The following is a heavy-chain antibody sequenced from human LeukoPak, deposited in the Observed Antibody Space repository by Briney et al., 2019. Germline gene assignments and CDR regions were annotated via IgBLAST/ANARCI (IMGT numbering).Heavy chain of an antibody. Sequence: GGSLRLSCAASGFTFSSYSMNWVRQAPGKGLEWVSSISSGSSYIYYADSVKGRFTISRDNAKNSLYLQMHSLRAEDTALYYCAKGAWFGELTPYVWGQGTLVTVSS. CDR2: ISSGSSYI. CDR1: GFTFSSYS. V-gene: IGHV3-21*01. D-gene: IGHD3-10*01. J-gene: IGHJ4*02. CDR3: AKGAWFGELTPYV.